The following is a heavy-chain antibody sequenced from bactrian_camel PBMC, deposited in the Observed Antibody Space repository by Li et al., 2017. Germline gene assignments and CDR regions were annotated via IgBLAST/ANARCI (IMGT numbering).Heavy chain of an antibody. V-gene: IGHV3S40*01. CDR1: EFRFSTYG. D-gene: IGHD7*01. J-gene: IGHJ4*01. CDR3: AAMRMVAVLNY. Sequence: DVQLVESGGGLVQPGGSLRLSCAASEFRFSTYGMSWVRRAPGKGLEWVSSIYIGGGSTYYADSVKGRFTIAKDNAKNTLYLQMNSLKPEDTAVYYCAAMRMVAVLNYWGQGTQVTVS. CDR2: IYIGGGST.